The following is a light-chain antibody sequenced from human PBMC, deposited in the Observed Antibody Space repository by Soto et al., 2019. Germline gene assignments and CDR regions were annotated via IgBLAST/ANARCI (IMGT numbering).Light chain of an antibody. J-gene: IGLJ1*01. CDR3: SSYTSSSSYG. Sequence: QSVLTQPASVSGSPGQSITISCTGTSSDVGGYNYVSWYQQHPGKATKLMIYDVSNRPSGVSNRFSGSKSGNTASLTISGFQAEDEADYYCSSYTSSSSYGFGTGTKVTVL. CDR2: DVS. V-gene: IGLV2-14*01. CDR1: SSDVGGYNY.